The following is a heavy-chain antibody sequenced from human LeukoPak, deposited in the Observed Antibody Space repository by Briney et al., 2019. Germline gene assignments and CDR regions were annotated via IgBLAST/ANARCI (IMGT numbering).Heavy chain of an antibody. CDR3: ARPLYGDFAKYFQR. D-gene: IGHD4-17*01. V-gene: IGHV3-7*04. Sequence: PGGSLRLSCAASGFPFSSYWMSWVRQTLGKGLEWVANIKEDGSEKYYVDSVEGRFTISRDNAKNSLYLQMSSLRAEDTALYYCARPLYGDFAKYFQRWGQGTLVTVSS. J-gene: IGHJ1*01. CDR1: GFPFSSYW. CDR2: IKEDGSEK.